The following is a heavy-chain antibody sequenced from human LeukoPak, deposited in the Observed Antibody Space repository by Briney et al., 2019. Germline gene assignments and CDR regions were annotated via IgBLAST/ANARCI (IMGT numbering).Heavy chain of an antibody. J-gene: IGHJ5*02. Sequence: GGSLRLSCAASGFTFNDYYMSWIRQAPGKGLEWLSYINIGGTNTHYADSVKGRFTISRDNAKKSLYLEMNSLRAEDTAIYYCATDGAGFDTWGQGVLVTVSS. CDR3: ATDGAGFDT. CDR1: GFTFNDYY. V-gene: IGHV3-11*01. CDR2: INIGGTNT.